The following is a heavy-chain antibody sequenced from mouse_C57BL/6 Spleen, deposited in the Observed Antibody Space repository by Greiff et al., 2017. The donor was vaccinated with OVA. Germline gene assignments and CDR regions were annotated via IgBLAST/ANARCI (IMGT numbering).Heavy chain of an antibody. Sequence: EVKLVESGGGLVQPGGSLSLSCAASGFTFTDYYMSWVRQPPGKALEWLGFIRNKANGYTTEYSASVKGRFTISRDNSQSILYLQMNALRAEDSATYYCARYMRGYFDVWGTGTTVTVSS. CDR1: GFTFTDYY. V-gene: IGHV7-3*01. CDR3: ARYMRGYFDV. J-gene: IGHJ1*03. CDR2: IRNKANGYTT.